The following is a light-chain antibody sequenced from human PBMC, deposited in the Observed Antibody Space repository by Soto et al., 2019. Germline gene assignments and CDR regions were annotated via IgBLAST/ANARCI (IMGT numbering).Light chain of an antibody. CDR1: QPIDTS. V-gene: IGKV1-39*01. CDR2: AAS. Sequence: DIQMTQAPSSPSASVGDRVNVTCRASQPIDTSLNWYQQKPGNAPRLLIYAASSLQSGVPLRFSGSGSGTDFTLTISSLQPEDFATYYCQQSYSSPFTFGHGTTVDIK. J-gene: IGKJ3*01. CDR3: QQSYSSPFT.